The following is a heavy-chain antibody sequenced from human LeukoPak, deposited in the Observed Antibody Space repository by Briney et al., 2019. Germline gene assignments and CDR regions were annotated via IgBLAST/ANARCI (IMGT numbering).Heavy chain of an antibody. D-gene: IGHD3-10*01. V-gene: IGHV4-38-2*02. CDR2: IYYSGST. CDR3: ARDVSGLSHFDY. CDR1: GYSISSGYY. J-gene: IGHJ4*02. Sequence: PSETLSLTCTVSGYSISSGYYWGWIRQPPGKGLEWIGSIYYSGSTYYNPSLKSRVTISVDTSKNQFSLKLSSVTAADTAVYYCARDVSGLSHFDYWGQGTLVTVSS.